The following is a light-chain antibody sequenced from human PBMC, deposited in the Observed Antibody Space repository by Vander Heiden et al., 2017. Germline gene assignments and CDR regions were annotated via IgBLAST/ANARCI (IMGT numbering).Light chain of an antibody. V-gene: IGLV2-11*01. CDR3: CSNAGSVV. CDR2: DVR. J-gene: IGLJ2*01. Sequence: QSALTQPRSLSGSPGQSVTISCTGTSSDVGGYNTGSWYQQHPGKALKLIMYDVRNGPSAVHYRFTGSKSGTTASLTISGREAEDEYDDSCCSNAGSVVFGGGTKLTVL. CDR1: SSDVGGYNT.